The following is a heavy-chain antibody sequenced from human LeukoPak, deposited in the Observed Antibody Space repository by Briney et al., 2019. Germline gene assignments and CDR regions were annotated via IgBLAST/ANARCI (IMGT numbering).Heavy chain of an antibody. J-gene: IGHJ2*01. Sequence: GGSLRLSCAASGFTFNSYGMHWVRQAPGKGLEWVSSIAGSGRHTYYADSVKGRFTISRDNSKNTLYLQMNSLRAEDTAVYYCARNPYDSSGYKAPYWHFDLWGRGTLVTVSS. CDR1: GFTFNSYG. CDR3: ARNPYDSSGYKAPYWHFDL. CDR2: IAGSGRHT. V-gene: IGHV3-23*01. D-gene: IGHD3-22*01.